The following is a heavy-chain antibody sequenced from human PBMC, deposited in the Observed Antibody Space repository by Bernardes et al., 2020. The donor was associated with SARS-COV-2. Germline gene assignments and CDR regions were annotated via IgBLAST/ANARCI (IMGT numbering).Heavy chain of an antibody. CDR2: ISGSGGST. D-gene: IGHD3-9*01. V-gene: IGHV3-23*01. J-gene: IGHJ6*02. Sequence: GGSLRLSCAASGFTLSSYAMSWVRQAPGKGLEWVSAISGSGGSTYYADSMKGRFTVSRDNARNSLYLQMNSLRAEDTAVYYCAKELRYYDILTGLHAGYYGMDVWGQGTTVTVSS. CDR3: AKELRYYDILTGLHAGYYGMDV. CDR1: GFTLSSYA.